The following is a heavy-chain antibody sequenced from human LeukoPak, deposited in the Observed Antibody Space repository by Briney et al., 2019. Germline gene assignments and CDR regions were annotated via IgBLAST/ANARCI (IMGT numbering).Heavy chain of an antibody. J-gene: IGHJ4*02. D-gene: IGHD5-18*01. V-gene: IGHV4-59*01. CDR2: IYYSGST. Sequence: SETLSLTCTASGGSISSYYWSWIRQPPGKGLEWIGYIYYSGSTNYNPSLKSRVTISVDTSKNQFSLKLSSVTAADTAVYYCARLKGYSYGSFDYWGQGTLVTVSS. CDR1: GGSISSYY. CDR3: ARLKGYSYGSFDY.